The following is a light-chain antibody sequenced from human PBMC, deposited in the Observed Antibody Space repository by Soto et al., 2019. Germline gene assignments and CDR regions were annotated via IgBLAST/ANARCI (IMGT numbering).Light chain of an antibody. J-gene: IGLJ1*01. V-gene: IGLV2-14*01. CDR1: SSDVGGYNY. CDR2: EVS. CDR3: SSDPSTPAV. Sequence: QSALTQPASVSGSPGQSITISCTGTSSDVGGYNYVSWYQQQSGKAPKLMIHEVSNRPSGVSNRFSGSKSGNTASLTISGLQAEDEADYSCSSDPSTPAVFGTGTKVTVL.